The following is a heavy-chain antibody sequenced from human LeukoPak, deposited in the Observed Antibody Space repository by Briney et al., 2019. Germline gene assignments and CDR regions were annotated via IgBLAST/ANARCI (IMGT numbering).Heavy chain of an antibody. CDR1: GYTFTGYY. V-gene: IGHV1-2*02. CDR2: INPNSGGT. D-gene: IGHD3-22*01. J-gene: IGHJ4*02. CDR3: ASSSMIVVVTTFDY. Sequence: ASVKVSCKASGYTFTGYYMHWVRQAPGQGLEWMGWINPNSGGTNYAQKFQGRVTMTRDTSISTAYMELSRLRSDDTAAYYCASSSMIVVVTTFDYWGQGTLVTVSS.